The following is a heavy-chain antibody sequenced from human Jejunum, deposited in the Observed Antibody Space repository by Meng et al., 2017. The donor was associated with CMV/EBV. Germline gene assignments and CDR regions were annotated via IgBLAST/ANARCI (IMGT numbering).Heavy chain of an antibody. D-gene: IGHD2-2*02. CDR1: FSGYF. CDR2: NNHGGNT. V-gene: IGHV4-34*01. Sequence: FSGYFWRWISQPPGKGLEWIGENNHGGNTRYEPSFQSRVTISIDTSKNQFSLNLKSVTAADTAVYYCARVFCQTTSCYTAWFDPWGQGSLVTVSS. J-gene: IGHJ5*02. CDR3: ARVFCQTTSCYTAWFDP.